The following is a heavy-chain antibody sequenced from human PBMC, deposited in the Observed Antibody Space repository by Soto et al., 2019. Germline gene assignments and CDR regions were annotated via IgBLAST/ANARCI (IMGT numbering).Heavy chain of an antibody. V-gene: IGHV4-4*02. D-gene: IGHD5-18*01. CDR2: ISHSGST. CDR1: GGSIGSGNW. Sequence: QVQLQESGPGLVKPSGTLSLTCAVSGGSIGSGNWWSWVRQPPGKGLEWIGEISHSGSTNYNPSLKRRLTISVDRSNNQFSLRLTSVTAADTAVYYCASHRGNTYGPYEYWGQGTLVTVSS. J-gene: IGHJ4*02. CDR3: ASHRGNTYGPYEY.